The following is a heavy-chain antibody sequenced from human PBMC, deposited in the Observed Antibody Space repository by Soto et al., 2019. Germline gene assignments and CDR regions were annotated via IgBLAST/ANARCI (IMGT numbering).Heavy chain of an antibody. J-gene: IGHJ4*02. CDR2: IYHSGST. CDR1: GGSISSGGYS. CDR3: VRGGDSGSPHKGYFY. D-gene: IGHD6-13*01. Sequence: SETLSLTCAVSGGSISSGGYSWSWIRQPPGKGLEWIGYIYHSGSTYYNPSLKSRVTMSVDRSKNQFSLKLSSVTAADTAVYYCVRGGDSGSPHKGYFYWGQGTLVPVSS. V-gene: IGHV4-30-2*01.